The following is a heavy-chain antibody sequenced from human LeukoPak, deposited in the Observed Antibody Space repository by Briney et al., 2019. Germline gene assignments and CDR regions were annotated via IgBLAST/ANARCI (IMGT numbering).Heavy chain of an antibody. V-gene: IGHV3-30*18. Sequence: GGALRLSCAASGFTFSSYVMRGVRQAPGKGLGWVAVIPYDGSNKYYADSVKGRFTISRDNSKNTLYLQMNSLRAEDTAVYYCAKDSHSRSWYPIHYYYYGMDVWGQGTTVTVSS. J-gene: IGHJ6*02. CDR1: GFTFSSYV. CDR2: IPYDGSNK. CDR3: AKDSHSRSWYPIHYYYYGMDV. D-gene: IGHD6-13*01.